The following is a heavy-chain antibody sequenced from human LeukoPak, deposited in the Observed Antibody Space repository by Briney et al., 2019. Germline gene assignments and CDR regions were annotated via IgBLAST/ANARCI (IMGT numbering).Heavy chain of an antibody. CDR2: IKQDGSEK. V-gene: IGHV3-7*01. Sequence: AGGSLRLSCAASGFTFSSYWMTWVRQAPGKGLEWVANIKQDGSEKYYVDSVKGRFTISRDNAKNSLYLQMNSLRAEDTAVYYCARDCSSTTCYRNGFDPWGQGTLVTVSS. D-gene: IGHD2-2*02. CDR3: ARDCSSTTCYRNGFDP. J-gene: IGHJ5*02. CDR1: GFTFSSYW.